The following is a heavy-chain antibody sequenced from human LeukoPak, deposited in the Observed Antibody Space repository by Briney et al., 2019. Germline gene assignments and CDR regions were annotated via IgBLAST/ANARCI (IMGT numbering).Heavy chain of an antibody. J-gene: IGHJ5*02. CDR3: AKEIGGSWYKHHWFDP. D-gene: IGHD6-13*01. V-gene: IGHV3-23*01. Sequence: GGSLRLSCAASGFTFSSYAMSWVRQAPGKGLEWVSAISGSGGSTYYADSVKGRFTISRDNSKNTLYLQMNSLRAEDTAVYYCAKEIGGSWYKHHWFDPWGQGTLVTVSS. CDR2: ISGSGGST. CDR1: GFTFSSYA.